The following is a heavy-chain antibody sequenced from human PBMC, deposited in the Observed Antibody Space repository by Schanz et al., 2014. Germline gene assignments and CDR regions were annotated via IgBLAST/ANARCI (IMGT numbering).Heavy chain of an antibody. CDR2: IGNGGVTI. J-gene: IGHJ4*02. CDR1: GFPFSDYF. Sequence: VQLMESGGGLVKPGGSLRLSCTASGFPFSDYFMAWIRQPPGRGLEWVSYIGNGGVTIYYADSVKGRFTISRDNSKNSLYLQMNGLRAEDTAVYYCARESSNDIVLVPGAVFDHWGQGILVTVSS. V-gene: IGHV3-11*04. D-gene: IGHD2-2*01. CDR3: ARESSNDIVLVPGAVFDH.